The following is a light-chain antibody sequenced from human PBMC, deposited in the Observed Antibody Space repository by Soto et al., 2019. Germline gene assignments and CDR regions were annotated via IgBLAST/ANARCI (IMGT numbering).Light chain of an antibody. V-gene: IGKV1-5*01. J-gene: IGKJ5*01. Sequence: DIQMTQSPSSLSASVGDRVTITCRASQSISSWLAWYQQKPGKAPNLLIYAASTLQSGVSSRFSGSGSGTDFTLTISSLQPEDFATYYCQQVDSYPITFGRGTRLEI. CDR1: QSISSW. CDR3: QQVDSYPIT. CDR2: AAS.